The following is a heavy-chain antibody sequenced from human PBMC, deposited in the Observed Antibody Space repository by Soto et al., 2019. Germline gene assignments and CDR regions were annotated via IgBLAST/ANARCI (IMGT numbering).Heavy chain of an antibody. Sequence: VQLVESGGGEVQPGRSLRLSCAASGFKYTDFALHWVRQAPGKGLEWVAIIPYDGSDKYYADSVKGRFGISRDNPKNTLYLEMNSLRPEDTAVYFCARRAWDSYYAIDVWGQGTTVTVFS. V-gene: IGHV3-30*09. D-gene: IGHD3-22*01. CDR2: IPYDGSDK. J-gene: IGHJ6*02. CDR3: ARRAWDSYYAIDV. CDR1: GFKYTDFA.